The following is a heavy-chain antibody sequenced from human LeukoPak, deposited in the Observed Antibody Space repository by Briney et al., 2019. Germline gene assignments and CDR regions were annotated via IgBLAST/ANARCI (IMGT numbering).Heavy chain of an antibody. CDR3: ARGAVRGFASMVRGVTPQFDY. J-gene: IGHJ4*02. CDR2: INHSGST. D-gene: IGHD3-10*01. CDR1: GGSFSGYY. Sequence: SETLSLTCAVYGGSFSGYYWSWIRQPPGEGLEWIGEINHSGSTNYNPSLKSRVTISVDTSKNQFSLKLSSVTAADTAVYYCARGAVRGFASMVRGVTPQFDYWGQGTLVTVSS. V-gene: IGHV4-34*01.